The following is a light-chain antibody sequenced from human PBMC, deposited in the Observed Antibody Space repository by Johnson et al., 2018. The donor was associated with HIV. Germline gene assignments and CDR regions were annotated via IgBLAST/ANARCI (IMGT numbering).Light chain of an antibody. Sequence: QSLSTQPPSVSAAPGQKVTISCSGSSSNIGNNYVSWYQQLPGTAPKLLIYDNNKRPSGIPDRFSGSKSGTSATLGITGLQTGDEADYHCGTWDTSLSAGGVFGTGTKVTGL. J-gene: IGLJ1*01. CDR3: GTWDTSLSAGGV. V-gene: IGLV1-51*01. CDR1: SSNIGNNY. CDR2: DNN.